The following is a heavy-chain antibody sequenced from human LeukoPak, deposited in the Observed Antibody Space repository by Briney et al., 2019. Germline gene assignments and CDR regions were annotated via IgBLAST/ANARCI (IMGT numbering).Heavy chain of an antibody. J-gene: IGHJ3*02. V-gene: IGHV3-74*01. CDR2: INPDGSST. CDR3: ARDMTGPRDI. D-gene: IGHD3-10*01. Sequence: GGSVRLSCEASGFIFSTYWVHWVRQAPGKGLMWVSRINPDGSSTSYADSVKGRFTISRDNAKDTLYLQMNSLRVDDTAVYYCARDMTGPRDIWGQGTMVTVSS. CDR1: GFIFSTYW.